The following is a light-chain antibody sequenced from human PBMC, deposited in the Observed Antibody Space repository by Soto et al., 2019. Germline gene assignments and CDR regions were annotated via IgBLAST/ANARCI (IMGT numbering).Light chain of an antibody. CDR1: SSNIGSNT. J-gene: IGLJ1*01. V-gene: IGLV1-44*01. CDR3: EAWDDGMNGYV. Sequence: QSVLTNPPSASGTPGQRVTISCSGSSSNIGSNTVNWYQQLPGTAPKLLIYSNNKRPSGVPDRFSGSKSGTSASLAIRGPQPEDEADYFCEAWDDGMNGYVFPTGPKVTVL. CDR2: SNN.